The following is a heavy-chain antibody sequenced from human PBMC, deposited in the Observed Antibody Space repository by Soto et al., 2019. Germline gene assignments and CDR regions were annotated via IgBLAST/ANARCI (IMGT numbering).Heavy chain of an antibody. CDR2: ISAYNGNT. J-gene: IGHJ4*02. Sequence: QVQLVQSGAEVKKAGASVKVACKASGYTFTSYGISWVRQAPGQGLEWMGWISAYNGNTNYAQKLQGRVTMTTDTSTSTAYMELRSLRSDDTAVYYCARLYCSGGCCYSIGLVYFDYWRQGTLVTVSS. CDR1: GYTFTSYG. CDR3: ARLYCSGGCCYSIGLVYFDY. V-gene: IGHV1-18*01. D-gene: IGHD2-15*01.